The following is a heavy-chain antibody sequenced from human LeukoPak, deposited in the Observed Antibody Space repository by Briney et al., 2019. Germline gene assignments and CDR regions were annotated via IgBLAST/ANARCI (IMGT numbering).Heavy chain of an antibody. D-gene: IGHD3-3*01. CDR3: ARIQGNDFWSALGDYYYYMDV. V-gene: IGHV3-53*01. CDR1: GFTVSNNY. J-gene: IGHJ6*03. Sequence: PGGSLRLSCAASGFTVSNNYMTWVRQAPGKGLEWVSVIYSGGSTYYADSVKGRFTISRDNSKNTLYLQMNSLRGEDTAVYYCARIQGNDFWSALGDYYYYMDVWGKGTTVTVSS. CDR2: IYSGGST.